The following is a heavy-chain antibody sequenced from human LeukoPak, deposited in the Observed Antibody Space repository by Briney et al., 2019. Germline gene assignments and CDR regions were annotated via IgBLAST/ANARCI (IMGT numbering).Heavy chain of an antibody. V-gene: IGHV4-59*12. Sequence: SETLSLTCTVSGGSISSYYWSWIRQPPGKGLEWIGYIYYSGSTNYNPSLKSRVTISVDTSKNQFSLKLSSVTAADTAVYYCARPDILTGYYRYWGQGTLVTVSS. CDR2: IYYSGST. D-gene: IGHD3-9*01. J-gene: IGHJ4*02. CDR3: ARPDILTGYYRY. CDR1: GGSISSYY.